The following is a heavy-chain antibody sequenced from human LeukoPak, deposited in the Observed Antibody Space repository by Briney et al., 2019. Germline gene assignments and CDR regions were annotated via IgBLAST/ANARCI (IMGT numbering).Heavy chain of an antibody. J-gene: IGHJ3*02. CDR3: AKDGDMTTSYVPDAFDI. CDR2: ISGSGGVT. D-gene: IGHD3-16*01. Sequence: GRSLRLSCAASGFTFSSYAMSWVRQAPGEGLGWVSTISGSGGVTYYADSVKGRFTISRDNSKNTLYLQMNSLRAEDTAVYYCAKDGDMTTSYVPDAFDIWGQGTMVTVSS. V-gene: IGHV3-23*01. CDR1: GFTFSSYA.